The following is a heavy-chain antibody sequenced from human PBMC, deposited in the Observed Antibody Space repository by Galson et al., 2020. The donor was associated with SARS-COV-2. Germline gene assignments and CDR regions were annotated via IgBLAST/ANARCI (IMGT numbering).Heavy chain of an antibody. CDR2: IFYIGST. CDR1: GGSISSSHYF. CDR3: ARQAPAHTLSGSHFDY. Sequence: SETLSLTCTVSGGSISSSHYFWAWIRQPPGKGLERIGSIFYIGSTYYNPSLKSRVTISVDTSNTQFSLRLSSVTAADTAVYYCARQAPAHTLSGSHFDYWGQGTLVTVSS. J-gene: IGHJ4*02. V-gene: IGHV4-39*01. D-gene: IGHD3-22*01.